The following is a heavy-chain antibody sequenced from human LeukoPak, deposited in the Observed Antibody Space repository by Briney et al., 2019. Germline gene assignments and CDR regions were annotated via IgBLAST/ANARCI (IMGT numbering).Heavy chain of an antibody. CDR2: IYWNDDK. J-gene: IGHJ4*02. V-gene: IGHV2-5*01. D-gene: IGHD1-1*01. Sequence: KESGPTLVNPTQTLTLTCSFSGFSFYTSGVGVAWIRQPPGKALEWLALIYWNDDKQYSPSLQSRLTITKDTSKNQVVLTMTDMDPVDTGTYYCAHRTGSMLDYWGQGTLVTVSS. CDR3: AHRTGSMLDY. CDR1: GFSFYTSGVG.